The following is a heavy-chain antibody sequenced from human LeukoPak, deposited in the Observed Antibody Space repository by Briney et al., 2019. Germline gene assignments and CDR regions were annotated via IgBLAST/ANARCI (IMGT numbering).Heavy chain of an antibody. CDR2: INPNSGGT. CDR1: GYTFTGYY. J-gene: IGHJ4*02. CDR3: AREDFWSAIDY. V-gene: IGHV1-2*04. Sequence: AASVKVSCKASGYTFTGYYMHWVRQAPGQGLEWMGWINPNSGGTNYAQKFQGWVTMTTDTSTSTAYMELRSLRSDDTAVYYCAREDFWSAIDYWGQGTLVTVSS. D-gene: IGHD3-3*01.